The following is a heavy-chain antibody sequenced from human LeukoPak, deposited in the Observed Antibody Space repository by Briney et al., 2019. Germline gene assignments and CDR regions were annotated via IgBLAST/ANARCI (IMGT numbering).Heavy chain of an antibody. Sequence: ASVKVSCKVSGYTLTELSMHWVRQAPGKGLEWMGGFDPEDGETIYAQKFQGRVTMTEDTSTDTAYMELSSLRSADTAVYYCATVIYCSGGSCYPTFDYWGQGTLVTVSS. CDR2: FDPEDGET. CDR1: GYTLTELS. V-gene: IGHV1-24*01. D-gene: IGHD2-15*01. J-gene: IGHJ4*02. CDR3: ATVIYCSGGSCYPTFDY.